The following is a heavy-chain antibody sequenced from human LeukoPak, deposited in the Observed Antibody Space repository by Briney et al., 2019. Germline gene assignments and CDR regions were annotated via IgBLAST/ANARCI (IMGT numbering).Heavy chain of an antibody. D-gene: IGHD3-22*01. CDR2: IYTSGST. J-gene: IGHJ5*02. V-gene: IGHV4-61*02. Sequence: SETLSLTXTVSGGSIRSGSYYWSWIGQPAGKGLEWIGRIYTSGSTNYNPSLKSRVTISVDTSKNQFSLKLSSVTAADTAVYYCARDGAGGDSSGYFMRSNWFDPWGQGTLVTVSS. CDR1: GGSIRSGSYY. CDR3: ARDGAGGDSSGYFMRSNWFDP.